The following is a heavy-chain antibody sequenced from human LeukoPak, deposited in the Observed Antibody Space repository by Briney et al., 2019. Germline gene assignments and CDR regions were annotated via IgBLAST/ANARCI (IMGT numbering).Heavy chain of an antibody. Sequence: PGGSLRLSCAASGFTFSSYAMSWVRQAPGKGLEWVSAISGSGGSTYYADSVKGRFTISRDNSKNTLYLQMNSLRAEDTAVYYCAKGPNGSGSHPYFDYWGQGTLVTVPS. J-gene: IGHJ4*02. V-gene: IGHV3-23*01. CDR2: ISGSGGST. CDR3: AKGPNGSGSHPYFDY. D-gene: IGHD3-10*01. CDR1: GFTFSSYA.